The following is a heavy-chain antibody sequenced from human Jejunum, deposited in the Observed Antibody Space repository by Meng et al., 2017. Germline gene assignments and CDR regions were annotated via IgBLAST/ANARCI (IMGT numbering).Heavy chain of an antibody. D-gene: IGHD7-27*01. J-gene: IGHJ4*02. CDR2: AST. Sequence: RQEWGPGLVRPSETLSLICAVSGGSVSSSGYQWGWIRQPPGKGLEWIGYASTNYNPSLKSRVTISVDTSKNQFSLKLTSVTAADTAVYYCARDHWGSLDYWGQGVLVTVSS. V-gene: IGHV4-61*08. CDR1: GGSVSSSGYQ. CDR3: ARDHWGSLDY.